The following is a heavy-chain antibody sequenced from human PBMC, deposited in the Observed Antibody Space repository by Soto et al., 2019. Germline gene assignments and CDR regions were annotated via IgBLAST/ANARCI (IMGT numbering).Heavy chain of an antibody. J-gene: IGHJ5*02. Sequence: QVQLVESGGGVVQPGRSLRLSCAASGFTFSSYGMHWVRQAPGKGLEWVAVISYDGSNKYYADSVKGRFTISRDNSKNALYLQMNGLSVEDTAVYCCAKGEIDPWGQGTLVTVSS. CDR1: GFTFSSYG. CDR2: ISYDGSNK. CDR3: AKGEIDP. V-gene: IGHV3-30*18.